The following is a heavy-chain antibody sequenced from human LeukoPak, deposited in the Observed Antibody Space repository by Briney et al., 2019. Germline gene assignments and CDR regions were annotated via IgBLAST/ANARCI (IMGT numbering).Heavy chain of an antibody. Sequence: GRSLRLSCAASGFTFSSYAMHWVRQAPGKGLEWVAVISYDGSNKYYADSVKGRFTISRDNSKNTLYLQMNSLRAEDTAVYYCARDGQWLVRGAFDIWGQGTMVTVSS. CDR3: ARDGQWLVRGAFDI. D-gene: IGHD6-19*01. V-gene: IGHV3-30-3*01. CDR1: GFTFSSYA. J-gene: IGHJ3*02. CDR2: ISYDGSNK.